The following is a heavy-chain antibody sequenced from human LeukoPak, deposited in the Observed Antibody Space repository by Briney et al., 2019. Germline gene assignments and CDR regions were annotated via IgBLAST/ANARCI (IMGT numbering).Heavy chain of an antibody. CDR2: IASSGTTK. CDR3: TLLAVASDFDY. D-gene: IGHD6-19*01. Sequence: PGGSLRLPCAVSRFPFSVYEMNWVRQAPGKGLEWVSNIASSGTTKYYADSVKGRFSISRDNAKSSLYLQMNSLRVEDTAVYYCTLLAVASDFDYWGQGALVTVSS. J-gene: IGHJ4*02. CDR1: RFPFSVYE. V-gene: IGHV3-48*03.